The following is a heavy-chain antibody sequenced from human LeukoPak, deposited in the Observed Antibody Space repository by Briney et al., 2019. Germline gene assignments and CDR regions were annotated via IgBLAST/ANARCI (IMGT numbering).Heavy chain of an antibody. CDR1: GFTFSSYW. Sequence: PGGSLRLSCAASGFTFSSYWMHWVRQAPGKGLVWVSRISKDGSSTYYADSVKGRFTISRDNAKNTLYLRMNSLRAEDTAVYYCARDEVGVGATHDYWGQGTLVTVSS. CDR3: ARDEVGVGATHDY. CDR2: ISKDGSST. J-gene: IGHJ4*02. V-gene: IGHV3-74*01. D-gene: IGHD1-26*01.